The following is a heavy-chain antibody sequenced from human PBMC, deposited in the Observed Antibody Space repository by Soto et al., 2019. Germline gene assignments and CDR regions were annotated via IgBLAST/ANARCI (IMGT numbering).Heavy chain of an antibody. Sequence: SETLSLTCAVYGGSFSGYYWSWIRQPPGKGLEWIGEINHSGSTNYNPSLKSRVTISVDTSKNQFSLKLSSVTAADTAVYYCARRPGSWYYYYYGMDVWGQGTTVTVSS. CDR1: GGSFSGYY. J-gene: IGHJ6*02. CDR2: INHSGST. V-gene: IGHV4-34*01. D-gene: IGHD6-13*01. CDR3: ARRPGSWYYYYYGMDV.